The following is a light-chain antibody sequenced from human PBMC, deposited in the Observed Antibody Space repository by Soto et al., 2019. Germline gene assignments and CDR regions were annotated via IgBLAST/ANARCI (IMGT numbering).Light chain of an antibody. CDR2: STS. CDR3: LLSHGGLRV. CDR1: TGAVTSGYY. J-gene: IGLJ3*02. Sequence: QAVVTQQPSVTVSPGGTVTLTCASSTGAVTSGYYPNWFQQKPGQAPRALIYSTSKKHSWTPARFSGSLLGGKAALTLSGVQPEDEAEYFCLLSHGGLRVFGGGTKLTVL. V-gene: IGLV7-43*01.